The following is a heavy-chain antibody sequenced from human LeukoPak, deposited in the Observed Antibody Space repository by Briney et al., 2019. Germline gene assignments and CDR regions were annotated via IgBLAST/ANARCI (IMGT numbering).Heavy chain of an antibody. V-gene: IGHV3-21*01. Sequence: GGSLRLSCAASGVTFSSYSMNWVRQAPGKGLEWISSISSSSSYIYYTDPVTGLFTISRDNAKNSPYLQMNSRRAEERAVYYCARDQGGEQSYWGQGTLVTVSS. CDR3: ARDQGGEQSY. J-gene: IGHJ4*02. D-gene: IGHD3-16*01. CDR2: ISSSSSYI. CDR1: GVTFSSYS.